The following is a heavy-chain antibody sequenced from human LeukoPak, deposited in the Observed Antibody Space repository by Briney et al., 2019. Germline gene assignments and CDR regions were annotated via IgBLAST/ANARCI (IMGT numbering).Heavy chain of an antibody. J-gene: IGHJ5*02. CDR3: ARGPRNDP. D-gene: IGHD1-14*01. CDR1: GYPFTTWE. Sequence: ASVKVSCKASGYPFTTWEINWVRQAAGQGLEWMGWVHPNSGNTAYAQKFQGRVTMTRDTSISTAYMELSGLKSDDTAVYFCARGPRNDPWGQGTLVTVSS. V-gene: IGHV1-8*01. CDR2: VHPNSGNT.